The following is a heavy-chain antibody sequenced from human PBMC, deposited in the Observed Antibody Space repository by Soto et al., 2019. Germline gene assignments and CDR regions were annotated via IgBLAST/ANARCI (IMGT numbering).Heavy chain of an antibody. CDR2: IYYSGST. J-gene: IGHJ4*02. CDR1: GGSISSGGYY. V-gene: IGHV4-31*03. D-gene: IGHD3-16*01. Sequence: SETLSLTCTVSGGSISSGGYYWSWLRQHPGKGLEWIGYIYYSGSTYYNPSLKSRVTISVDTSKNQFSLKLSSVTAADTAVYYCARAYEGGAFDYWGQGTLVTVSS. CDR3: ARAYEGGAFDY.